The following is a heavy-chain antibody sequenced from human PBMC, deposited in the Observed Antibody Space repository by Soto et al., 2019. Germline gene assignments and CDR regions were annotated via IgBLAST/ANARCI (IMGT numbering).Heavy chain of an antibody. J-gene: IGHJ5*02. Sequence: VKVSCKASGYTFTSYAMHWVRQAPGQRLEWMGWINAGNGNTKYSQKFQGRVTITRDTSASTAYMELSSLRSEDTAVYYCARDPTGYCSSTSCYENWFDPWGQGTLVTVSS. CDR1: GYTFTSYA. V-gene: IGHV1-3*01. CDR3: ARDPTGYCSSTSCYENWFDP. D-gene: IGHD2-2*01. CDR2: INAGNGNT.